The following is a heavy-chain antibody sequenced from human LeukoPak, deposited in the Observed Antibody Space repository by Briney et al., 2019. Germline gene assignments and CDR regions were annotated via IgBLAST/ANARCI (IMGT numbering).Heavy chain of an antibody. CDR1: GGSISSDY. D-gene: IGHD3-10*01. Sequence: SETLSLTCTVSGGSISSDYWSWIRQPPGKGLEWIGYIYYSGSTNYNPSLKSRVTISVDTSKNQFSLKLRSVTAADTAVYYCARQLWFGEFHFDYWGQGTLVTVSS. CDR2: IYYSGST. CDR3: ARQLWFGEFHFDY. J-gene: IGHJ4*02. V-gene: IGHV4-59*08.